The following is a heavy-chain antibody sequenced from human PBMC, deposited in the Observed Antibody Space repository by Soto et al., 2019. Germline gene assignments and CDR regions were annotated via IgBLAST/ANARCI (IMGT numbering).Heavy chain of an antibody. V-gene: IGHV3-48*03. D-gene: IGHD2-8*01. J-gene: IGHJ4*02. CDR2: IRSSGNAI. Sequence: WGSLRLSCAASGFTFTSYYMNWVRQAPGKGLECISYIRSSGNAINYADSLKGRFTISRDNAKSSLYLQKNSFRAYDTAVYHRARDAGCSNGICSRFDYWGQGTLVTVSS. CDR1: GFTFTSYY. CDR3: ARDAGCSNGICSRFDY.